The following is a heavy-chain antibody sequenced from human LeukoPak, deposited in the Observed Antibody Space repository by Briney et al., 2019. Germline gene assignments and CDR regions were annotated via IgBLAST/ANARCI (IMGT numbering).Heavy chain of an antibody. V-gene: IGHV1-18*01. CDR2: ISAYNGNT. Sequence: GASVKVSCKASGYTFTSYGISWVRRAPGQGLEWMGWISAYNGNTNYAQKLQGRVTMTTDTSTSTAYMELRSLRSDDTAVYYCARHQDIVVVPAAIKGVGIWFDPWGQGTLVTVSS. CDR3: ARHQDIVVVPAAIKGVGIWFDP. CDR1: GYTFTSYG. J-gene: IGHJ5*02. D-gene: IGHD2-2*02.